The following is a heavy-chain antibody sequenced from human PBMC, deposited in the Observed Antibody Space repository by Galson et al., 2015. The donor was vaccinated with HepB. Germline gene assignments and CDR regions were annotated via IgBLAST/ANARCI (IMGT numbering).Heavy chain of an antibody. J-gene: IGHJ3*02. CDR3: ARDRAVAADAFDI. Sequence: PALVTPTQTLTLTCTFSGFSLSTRGMRVSWIRQPPGKALEWLARMDWDDDKFYSTSLKTRLTISKDTSKNQVVLTMTNMDPVDTATYYCARDRAVAADAFDIWGQGTMVTVSS. CDR1: GFSLSTRGMR. CDR2: MDWDDDK. V-gene: IGHV2-70*04. D-gene: IGHD6-19*01.